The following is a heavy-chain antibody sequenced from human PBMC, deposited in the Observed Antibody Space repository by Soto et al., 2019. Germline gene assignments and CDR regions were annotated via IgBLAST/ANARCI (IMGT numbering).Heavy chain of an antibody. CDR3: TTDSYIANDLNRFDY. CDR2: IKSKTDGGTT. CDR1: GFTFSNAW. V-gene: IGHV3-15*07. D-gene: IGHD1-1*01. Sequence: GGSLRLSCAASGFTFSNAWINWVRQAPGKGPEWVGRIKSKTDGGTTDFAASVKGRFAISRDDSKNMVYLQMNSLKTEDTAVYYCTTDSYIANDLNRFDYWGHGTLVTVSS. J-gene: IGHJ4*01.